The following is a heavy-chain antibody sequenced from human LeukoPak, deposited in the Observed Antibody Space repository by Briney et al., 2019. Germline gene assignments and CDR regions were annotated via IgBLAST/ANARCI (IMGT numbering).Heavy chain of an antibody. J-gene: IGHJ4*02. D-gene: IGHD3-10*01. CDR2: IHYSGTT. Sequence: SETLSLTCTVSGGSITSTNYYWGWIRQPPGKGLEWIGSIHYSGTTYNNPSLRSRVTISVDTSNNQFSLTLSSVTAADTALYYCAKHYMGSSYNHGLDCWGQGTLVTVSP. V-gene: IGHV4-39*01. CDR3: AKHYMGSSYNHGLDC. CDR1: GGSITSTNYY.